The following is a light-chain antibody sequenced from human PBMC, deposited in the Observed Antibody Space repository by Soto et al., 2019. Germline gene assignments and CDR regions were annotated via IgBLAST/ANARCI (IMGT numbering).Light chain of an antibody. V-gene: IGKV3-20*01. CDR2: GAS. CDR1: QSVSSSY. CDR3: QQFSRPPLT. J-gene: IGKJ4*01. Sequence: EIVLTQSPGTLSLSPGERATLSCRASQSVSSSYIAWYQHKPGQAPRLLICGASTRTTGIPDRFSGSGSGTDFTLTISRLEPEDFAVYFCQQFSRPPLTFGGGTKVEI.